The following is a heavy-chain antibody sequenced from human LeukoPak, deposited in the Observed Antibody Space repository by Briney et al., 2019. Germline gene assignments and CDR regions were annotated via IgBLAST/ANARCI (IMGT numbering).Heavy chain of an antibody. Sequence: PGGSLRLSCAASGFIFSSYWMHWVRQAPGKGLVWVSRNDSDGSSTTYADSVKGRFTISRDNAKNTLYLQMNSLRAEDTAVYYCARPPYSSGSFDLWGRGTLVTVSS. J-gene: IGHJ2*01. D-gene: IGHD6-19*01. CDR1: GFIFSSYW. CDR3: ARPPYSSGSFDL. CDR2: NDSDGSST. V-gene: IGHV3-74*01.